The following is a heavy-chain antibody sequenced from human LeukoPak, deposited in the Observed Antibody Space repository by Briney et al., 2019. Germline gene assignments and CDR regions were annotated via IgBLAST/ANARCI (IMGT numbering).Heavy chain of an antibody. CDR3: ARGRTTLLDWFDP. J-gene: IGHJ5*02. CDR1: GFSISDYY. D-gene: IGHD3-10*01. Sequence: GGSLRLSCAASGFSISDYYITWIRQAPGKGLEWISYISSSGHSIYYADSVKGRFTISKDNSKNSVYLQMDSLRVEDTAVYSCARGRTTLLDWFDPWGQGTLVTVSS. CDR2: ISSSGHSI. V-gene: IGHV3-11*01.